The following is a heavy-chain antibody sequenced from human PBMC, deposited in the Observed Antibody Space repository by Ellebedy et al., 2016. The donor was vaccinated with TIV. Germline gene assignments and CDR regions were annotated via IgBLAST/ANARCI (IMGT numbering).Heavy chain of an antibody. D-gene: IGHD5-12*01. J-gene: IGHJ4*02. CDR1: GFTFSNYW. CDR3: ARSWLPDY. V-gene: IGHV3-74*01. Sequence: PGGSLRLSCAASGFTFSNYWMSWVRQGPGKGLVWVSRINSDGINTRYADSVKGRFTISRDNAKNPLYLQMNSLRAEDTAVYYCARSWLPDYWGQGTLVTVSS. CDR2: INSDGINT.